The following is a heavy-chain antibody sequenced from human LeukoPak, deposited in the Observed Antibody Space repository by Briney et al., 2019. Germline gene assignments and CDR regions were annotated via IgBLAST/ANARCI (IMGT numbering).Heavy chain of an antibody. CDR2: IYPGDSDT. D-gene: IGHD1-26*01. CDR1: EYSFSSYW. CDR3: AITTLVGVTYYYYAMDV. V-gene: IGHV5-51*01. J-gene: IGHJ6*02. Sequence: GESLKISCKGSEYSFSSYWIAWVRQMPGKGLEWMGIIYPGDSDTKYSPSFQGQVTISADKSTRTAYLQWTTLKASDAAMYCCAITTLVGVTYYYYAMDVWGQGTTVTVSS.